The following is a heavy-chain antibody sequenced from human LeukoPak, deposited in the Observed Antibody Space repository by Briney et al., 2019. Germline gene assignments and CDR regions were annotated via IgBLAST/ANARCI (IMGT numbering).Heavy chain of an antibody. CDR1: GGSFSGYY. D-gene: IGHD6-19*01. Sequence: NPSETLSLTCAVYGGSFSGYYWSWIRQPPGKGLEWIGYIYYSGSTNYNPSLKSRVTMSVDTSKSQFSLKLSSVTAADTAIYYCARDHLYSSGWFDYWGQGTLVTVSS. CDR2: IYYSGST. CDR3: ARDHLYSSGWFDY. J-gene: IGHJ4*02. V-gene: IGHV4-59*12.